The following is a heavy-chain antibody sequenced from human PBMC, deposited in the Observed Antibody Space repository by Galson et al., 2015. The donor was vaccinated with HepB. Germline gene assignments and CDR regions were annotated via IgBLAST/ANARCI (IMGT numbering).Heavy chain of an antibody. J-gene: IGHJ6*02. CDR3: ARGRYYGMDV. CDR1: GFSLSSHW. V-gene: IGHV3-74*01. CDR2: ISTDGSIT. Sequence: SLRLSCAVSGFSLSSHWMHWVRHGPGKGLVWVSGISTDGSITGFADSVRGRFSTSRDNAKNTLYLQLNSLRVEDTAVYYCARGRYYGMDVWGQGTTVTVSS.